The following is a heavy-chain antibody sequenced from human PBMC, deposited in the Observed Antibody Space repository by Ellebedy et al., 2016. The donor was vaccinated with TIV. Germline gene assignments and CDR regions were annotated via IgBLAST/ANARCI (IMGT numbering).Heavy chain of an antibody. CDR1: GFSFSGYS. D-gene: IGHD1-26*01. CDR2: IPHAGRNE. J-gene: IGHJ4*02. V-gene: IGHV3-30*03. Sequence: GESLKISXAASGFSFSGYSFHWARQAPGKGLERVAFIPHAGRNEYYADSVKGRFTISRDNPRSTVYLQMNSLRPEDTAVYYCARDGRVGSYYRGVYWGQGTLVTVSS. CDR3: ARDGRVGSYYRGVY.